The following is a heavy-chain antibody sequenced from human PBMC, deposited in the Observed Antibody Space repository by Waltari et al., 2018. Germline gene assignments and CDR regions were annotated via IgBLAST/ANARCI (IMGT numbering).Heavy chain of an antibody. CDR3: ARAPSFHYGIFSVPLTLDY. CDR2: MNQRRSE. Sequence: QVQLNQWGAGVLKPSESLSLTCAVYGESFSDHFWTWIRQPPGKGLEWSGHMNQRRSENYNPSLRNRVSISVDTSMNQFSLMMSSLTAADTGVYYCARAPSFHYGIFSVPLTLDYWSQGTMVIVSS. CDR1: GESFSDHF. D-gene: IGHD3-3*02. V-gene: IGHV4-34*01. J-gene: IGHJ3*01.